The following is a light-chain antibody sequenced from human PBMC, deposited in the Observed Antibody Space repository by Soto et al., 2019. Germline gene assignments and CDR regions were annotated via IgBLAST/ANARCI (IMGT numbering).Light chain of an antibody. CDR1: QSISSSY. CDR3: QQLGSSSYT. CDR2: GAS. J-gene: IGKJ2*01. V-gene: IGKV3-20*01. Sequence: EIVLTQSPGTLSLSPGERATLSCRASQSISSSYLAWYQHKPGQAPRPLIFGASSRATDIPDRFIGSWSGPHFTLTISRLEAEDFAVYYCQQLGSSSYTLGQGTTLEIK.